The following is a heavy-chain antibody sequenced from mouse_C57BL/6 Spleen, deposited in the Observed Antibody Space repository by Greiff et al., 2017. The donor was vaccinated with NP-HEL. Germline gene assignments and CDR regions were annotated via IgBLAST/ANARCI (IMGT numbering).Heavy chain of an antibody. D-gene: IGHD2-1*01. Sequence: EVMLVESGGGLVKPGGSLKLSCAASGFTFSSYTMSWVRQTPEKRLEWVATISGGGGNTYYPDSVKGRFTISRDNAKNTLYLQMSSLRSEDTALYYCARHKGNGAMDYWGQGTSVTVSS. CDR1: GFTFSSYT. CDR2: ISGGGGNT. CDR3: ARHKGNGAMDY. J-gene: IGHJ4*01. V-gene: IGHV5-9*01.